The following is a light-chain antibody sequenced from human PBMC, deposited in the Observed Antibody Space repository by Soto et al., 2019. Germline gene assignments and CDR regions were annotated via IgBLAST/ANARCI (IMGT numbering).Light chain of an antibody. CDR2: DAY. V-gene: IGKV3D-20*01. CDR1: QSLSSSY. J-gene: IGKJ4*01. CDR3: KQYGSSPLT. Sequence: EIVLTQSPATLSLSPGERATLSCGASQSLSSSYLAWYQQKPGLAHRLLIYDAYSRATGIQDRFSGSGSGTDFTLTIRRLEPEDFAVYYCKQYGSSPLTFGGGTKVDIK.